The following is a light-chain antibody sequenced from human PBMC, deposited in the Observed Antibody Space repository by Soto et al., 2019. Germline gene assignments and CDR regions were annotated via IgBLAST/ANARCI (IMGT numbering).Light chain of an antibody. CDR1: SSDIGSYNL. Sequence: QSVLTQPASVSGSPGQSITISCTGTSSDIGSYNLVSWYQQHPDKAPKLMIYEVTNRPSGVSSRFSGSKSGNTASLTISGLQAEDEADYFCCSYAGTATFVVFGGGTKLTVL. J-gene: IGLJ2*01. V-gene: IGLV2-23*02. CDR2: EVT. CDR3: CSYAGTATFVV.